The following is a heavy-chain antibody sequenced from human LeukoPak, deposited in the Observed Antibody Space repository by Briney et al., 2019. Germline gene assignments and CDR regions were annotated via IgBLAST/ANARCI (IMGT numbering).Heavy chain of an antibody. J-gene: IGHJ4*02. D-gene: IGHD2-15*01. CDR3: AKKAGAATLDDY. CDR1: GFTFSSYG. CDR2: ISYDGSNK. Sequence: GGSLRLSCAASGFTFSSYGMHWVRQAPGKGLEWVAVISYDGSNKYYADSVKGRFTISRDNSKNTLYLQMNSLRAEDTAVYYCAKKAGAATLDDYWGQGTLVTVSS. V-gene: IGHV3-30*18.